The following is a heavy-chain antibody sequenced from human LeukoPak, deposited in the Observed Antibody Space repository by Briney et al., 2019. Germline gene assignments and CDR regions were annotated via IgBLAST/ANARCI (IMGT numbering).Heavy chain of an antibody. CDR1: GYTFTGYY. CDR2: INGNSGGT. CDR3: ARDQATVATPWWDH. V-gene: IGHV1-2*02. Sequence: ASVKVSCKASGYTFTGYYVHWLRQAPGQGLEWMGWINGNSGGTKYAQKFQGRVTMTRDTSISTAYMELSRLRSGDTAVYFCARDQATVATPWWDHWGQGTLVTVSS. D-gene: IGHD4-23*01. J-gene: IGHJ4*02.